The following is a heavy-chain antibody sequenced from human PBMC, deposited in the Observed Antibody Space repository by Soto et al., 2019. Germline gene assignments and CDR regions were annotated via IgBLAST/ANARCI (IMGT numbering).Heavy chain of an antibody. CDR2: IWYDGSNK. D-gene: IGHD6-19*01. J-gene: IGHJ6*02. V-gene: IGHV3-33*01. CDR3: AREFSSGWYRYGMDV. CDR1: GFTFSSYG. Sequence: QVQLVESGGGVVQPGRSLRLSCAASGFTFSSYGMHWVRQAPGKGLEWVAVIWYDGSNKYYADSVKGRFTITRDNSKHTLYQQMSSLRAEDTAVYYCAREFSSGWYRYGMDVWGQGTTVTVSS.